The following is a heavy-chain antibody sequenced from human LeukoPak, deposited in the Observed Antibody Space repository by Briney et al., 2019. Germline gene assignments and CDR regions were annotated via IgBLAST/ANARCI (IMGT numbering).Heavy chain of an antibody. CDR2: IYPGDSDT. V-gene: IGHV5-51*01. D-gene: IGHD3-3*01. J-gene: IGHJ4*02. CDR3: ARRDDFLFDY. Sequence: GESLKISCKGSGNSFSNYWIGWVRQLPGRGLEWMGIIYPGDSDTRYNPSFQGQVTISADKSISTAYLQWSSVKASDTAMYYCARRDDFLFDYWGQGTLVTVSS. CDR1: GNSFSNYW.